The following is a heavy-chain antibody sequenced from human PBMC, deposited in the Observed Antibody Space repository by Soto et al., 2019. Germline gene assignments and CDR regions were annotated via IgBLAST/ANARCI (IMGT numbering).Heavy chain of an antibody. CDR2: IIPIFGTA. CDR1: GGTFSSYA. J-gene: IGHJ4*02. CDR3: ARGGGDYYDSSGYYYLIS. Sequence: QVQLVQSGAEVKKPGSSVKVSCKASGGTFSSYAISWVRQAPGQGLEWMGGIIPIFGTANYAQKFQGRVTITADECTSTAYMELGSLRSEDRAVYYCARGGGDYYDSSGYYYLISWGQGTLVTVSS. D-gene: IGHD3-22*01. V-gene: IGHV1-69*01.